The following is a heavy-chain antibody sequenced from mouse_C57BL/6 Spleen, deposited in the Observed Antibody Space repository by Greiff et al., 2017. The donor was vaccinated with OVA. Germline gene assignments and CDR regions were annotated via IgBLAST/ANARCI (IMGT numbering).Heavy chain of an antibody. CDR2: ISAGGSYT. CDR1: GFTFSSYA. D-gene: IGHD6-1*01. V-gene: IGHV5-4*01. Sequence: EVMLVESGGGLVKPGGSLKLSCAASGFTFSSYAMSWVRQTPEKRLEWVATISAGGSYTYYPDNVKGRFTISRDNAKNNLYLQMSHLKSEDTAMYYCARDGAGECPRDYWGQGTTLTVSS. CDR3: ARDGAGECPRDY. J-gene: IGHJ2*01.